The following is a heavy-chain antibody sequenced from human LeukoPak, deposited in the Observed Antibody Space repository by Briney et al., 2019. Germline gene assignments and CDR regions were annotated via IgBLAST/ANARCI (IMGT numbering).Heavy chain of an antibody. CDR1: GGTFSSYA. V-gene: IGHV1-69*05. D-gene: IGHD3-22*01. CDR3: ARGALYDDSSAY. J-gene: IGHJ4*02. Sequence: SVKVSCKASGGTFSSYAISWVRQAPGHGLEWMGRIIPIYGTANYAQKFQGRVTITTDESTSTAYMELSSLRSEDTAVYYCARGALYDDSSAYWGQGTLVTVSS. CDR2: IIPIYGTA.